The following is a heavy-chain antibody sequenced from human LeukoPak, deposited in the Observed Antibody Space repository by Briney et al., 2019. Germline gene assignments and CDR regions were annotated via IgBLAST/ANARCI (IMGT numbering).Heavy chain of an antibody. CDR3: AREHYDFWSGYSKSNDY. Sequence: GGSLRLSCAASGFTFSSYGMHWVRQAPGKGLVWVSRINSDGSSTSYADSVKGRFTISRDNAKNTLYLQMNSLRAEDTAVYYCAREHYDFWSGYSKSNDYWGQGTLVTVSS. CDR1: GFTFSSYG. V-gene: IGHV3-74*01. CDR2: INSDGSST. J-gene: IGHJ4*02. D-gene: IGHD3-3*01.